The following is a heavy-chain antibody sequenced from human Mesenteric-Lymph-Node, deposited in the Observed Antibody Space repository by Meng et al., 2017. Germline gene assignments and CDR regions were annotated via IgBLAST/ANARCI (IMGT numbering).Heavy chain of an antibody. CDR1: GYSISSGYY. V-gene: IGHV4-38-2*01. CDR3: ARVHDYVWGSYRSVVPFDY. CDR2: IYHSGST. D-gene: IGHD3-16*02. Sequence: SETLSLTCAVSGYSISSGYYWGWIRQPPGKGLEWIGSIYHSGSTYYNPSLKSRVTISVDTSKNQFSLKLSSVTAADTAVYYCARVHDYVWGSYRSVVPFDYWGQGTLVTVSS. J-gene: IGHJ4*02.